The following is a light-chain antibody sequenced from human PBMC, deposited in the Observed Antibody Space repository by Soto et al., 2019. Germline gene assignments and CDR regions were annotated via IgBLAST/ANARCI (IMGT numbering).Light chain of an antibody. Sequence: DIQMTQSPSSLSASVGDRVTITCRASQSISSWLAWYQQKPGKAPKLLMYDASSLEGGVPSRFSGSGSGTEFTLTISNLQPDDFATYYCQQYDNYPLTFGGGTRWIP. V-gene: IGKV1-5*01. J-gene: IGKJ4*01. CDR1: QSISSW. CDR3: QQYDNYPLT. CDR2: DAS.